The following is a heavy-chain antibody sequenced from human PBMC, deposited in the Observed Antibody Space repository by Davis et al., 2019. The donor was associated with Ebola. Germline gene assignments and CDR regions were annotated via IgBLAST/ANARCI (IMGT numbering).Heavy chain of an antibody. V-gene: IGHV4-59*12. Sequence: SETLSLTCTVSGGSISYYYWNWIRQAPGKGLEWIGDINFSGSTNYNPSLGSRVAMSIDTPKHLFSLELTSLTAADTAVYYCARLDELISDYWYFDLWGRGTLVTVSS. CDR2: INFSGST. D-gene: IGHD1-7*01. J-gene: IGHJ2*01. CDR3: ARLDELISDYWYFDL. CDR1: GGSISYYY.